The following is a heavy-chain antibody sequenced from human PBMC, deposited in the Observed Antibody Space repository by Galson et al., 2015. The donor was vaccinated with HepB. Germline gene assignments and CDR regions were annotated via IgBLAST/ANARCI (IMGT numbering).Heavy chain of an antibody. CDR2: INPDGSEE. J-gene: IGHJ6*02. V-gene: IGHV3-7*03. CDR1: EFTFSSYW. Sequence: SLRLSCAGSEFTFSSYWMNWVRQAPGKGLEWVAHINPDGSEEYYAASLKGRFTISRDNAKNSLSLPMDILRAEDTAVYYCARRISLVRGIITRPDYYYGMDVWGQGTTVTVAS. CDR3: ARRISLVRGIITRPDYYYGMDV. D-gene: IGHD3-10*01.